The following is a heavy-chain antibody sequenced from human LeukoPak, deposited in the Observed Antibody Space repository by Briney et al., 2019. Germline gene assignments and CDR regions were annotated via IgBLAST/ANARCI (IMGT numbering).Heavy chain of an antibody. CDR2: ISSDSSHI. D-gene: IGHD2-8*02. CDR3: ANWWGFDP. J-gene: IGHJ5*02. CDR1: GFTFSSCS. Sequence: GGLLRLSCVASGFTFSSCSMNWVRQAPGKGLEWVSSISSDSSHIYYTDSVKGRFTISRDNAKNALYLQMNSLRVEDTAVYYCANWWGFDPWGQGTLVTVSS. V-gene: IGHV3-21*01.